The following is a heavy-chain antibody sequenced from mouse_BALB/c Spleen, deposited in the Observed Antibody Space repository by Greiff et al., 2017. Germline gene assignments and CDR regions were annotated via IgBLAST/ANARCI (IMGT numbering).Heavy chain of an antibody. V-gene: IGHV5-17*02. CDR3: ARSRVYFDY. Sequence: DVKVEESGGGLVQPGGSRKLSCAASGFTFSSFGMHWVRQAPEKGLEWVAYISSGSSTIYYADTVKGRFTISRDNPKNTLFLQMTSLRSEDTAMYYCARSRVYFDYWGEGTTLTVSS. J-gene: IGHJ2*01. CDR2: ISSGSSTI. CDR1: GFTFSSFG.